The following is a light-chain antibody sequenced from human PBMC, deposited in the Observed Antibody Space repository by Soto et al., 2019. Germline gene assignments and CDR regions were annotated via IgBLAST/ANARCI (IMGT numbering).Light chain of an antibody. V-gene: IGLV4-69*01. CDR2: LNSDGSH. CDR1: SGHSSYA. Sequence: QLVLTQSPSASASLGASVKLTCTLSSGHSSYAIAWHQQQPEKGPRFLMILNSDGSHNRGDGIPDRFSGSSSGAERYLTISSLQSEDEADYYCQIWGTGMGVFGGGTKLTVL. J-gene: IGLJ3*02. CDR3: QIWGTGMGV.